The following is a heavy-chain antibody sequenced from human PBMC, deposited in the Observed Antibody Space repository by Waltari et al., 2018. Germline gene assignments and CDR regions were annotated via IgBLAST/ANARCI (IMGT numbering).Heavy chain of an antibody. J-gene: IGHJ4*02. V-gene: IGHV4-39*01. Sequence: QLQLQESGPGLVKPSETLSLTCTVSGGPISSSSSYWGWIRQPPGKGLEWIGSIYYSGSTYYNPSLKSRVTISVDTSKNQFSLKLSSVTAADTAVYYCARHPIQLFFDYWGQGTLVTVSS. CDR1: GGPISSSSSY. D-gene: IGHD5-18*01. CDR3: ARHPIQLFFDY. CDR2: IYYSGST.